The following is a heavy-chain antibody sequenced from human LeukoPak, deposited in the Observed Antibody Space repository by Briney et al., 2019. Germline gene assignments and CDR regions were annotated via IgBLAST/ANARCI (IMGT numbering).Heavy chain of an antibody. V-gene: IGHV3-9*01. J-gene: IGHJ3*02. Sequence: GGTLRLSCAASGFTFREYAMHWVRQAPGKGLEWVSGISWISVSIGYADSVKGRFSIPKDNAKISLYLQINSLRVEDTALYYCAKDMIGYSSTYYRDAFDIWGQGTMVTVSS. D-gene: IGHD6-13*01. CDR2: ISWISVSI. CDR1: GFTFREYA. CDR3: AKDMIGYSSTYYRDAFDI.